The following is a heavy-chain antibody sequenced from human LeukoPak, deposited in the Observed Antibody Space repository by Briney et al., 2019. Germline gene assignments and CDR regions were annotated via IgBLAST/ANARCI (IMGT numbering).Heavy chain of an antibody. Sequence: GGSLRLSCAASGFTFSSDAMSWVRQTPGKGLEWVSAISSSGGSTYYADSVKGRFTISRDNSKNTLCLQMNSLRAEDTAVYYCARTPSYGETGGSYLDCWGQGTLVIVSS. CDR3: ARTPSYGETGGSYLDC. J-gene: IGHJ4*02. CDR2: ISSSGGST. CDR1: GFTFSSDA. D-gene: IGHD3-16*01. V-gene: IGHV3-23*01.